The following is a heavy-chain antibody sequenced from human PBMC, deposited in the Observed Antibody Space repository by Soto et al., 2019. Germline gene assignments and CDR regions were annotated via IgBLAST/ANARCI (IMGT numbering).Heavy chain of an antibody. V-gene: IGHV4-59*02. CDR3: ARMQVASYAFDV. CDR1: GGSVRSYY. D-gene: IGHD5-12*01. J-gene: IGHJ3*01. Sequence: QVLLQESGPGLVKPSETLSLTCTVSGGSVRSYYWSWIRQSPEKGLEWIAYIYNSGSTKYNPSLKSRASISVDTSKNQFSLELNSVTAADTAVYFCARMQVASYAFDVWGQGTMVTVSS. CDR2: IYNSGST.